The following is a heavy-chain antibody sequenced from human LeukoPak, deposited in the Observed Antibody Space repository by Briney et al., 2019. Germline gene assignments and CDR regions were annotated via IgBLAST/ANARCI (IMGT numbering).Heavy chain of an antibody. CDR2: IYYSGST. V-gene: IGHV4-31*03. CDR3: ASSILGYCSGGSCYGAWFDP. J-gene: IGHJ5*02. CDR1: GGSISSGGYY. D-gene: IGHD2-15*01. Sequence: SETLSLTCTVSGGSISSGGYYWSWIRQHPGKGLEWIGYIYYSGSTYYNPSLKSRVTISVDTSKNQFSLKLSSVTAADTAVYYCASSILGYCSGGSCYGAWFDPWGQGTLVTVSS.